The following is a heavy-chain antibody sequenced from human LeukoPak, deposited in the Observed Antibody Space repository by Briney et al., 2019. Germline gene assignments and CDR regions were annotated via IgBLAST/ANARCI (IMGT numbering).Heavy chain of an antibody. CDR1: GYTFTSYG. V-gene: IGHV1-18*01. CDR2: ISAYNGNT. Sequence: ASVKVSCKASGYTFTSYGISWVRQAPGQGLEWMGWISAYNGNTNYAQKLQGRVTMTTDTSTSTAYMELRSLRSDDTAVYYCAGCIVGADYYYYGMDVWGQGTTVTVSS. D-gene: IGHD1-26*01. J-gene: IGHJ6*02. CDR3: AGCIVGADYYYYGMDV.